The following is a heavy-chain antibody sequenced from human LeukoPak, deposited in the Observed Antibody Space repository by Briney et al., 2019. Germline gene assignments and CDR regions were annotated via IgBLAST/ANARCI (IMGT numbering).Heavy chain of an antibody. CDR2: IKQHGSEK. CDR3: ARVRGDYYMDV. CDR1: GFIFSSYW. D-gene: IGHD4-17*01. J-gene: IGHJ6*03. Sequence: GGSLRLSCAASGFIFSSYWMTWVRQAPGKGLEWVANIKQHGSEKYYVDSVKGRFTISRDNAKNSLYPQMNSLRAEDTAVYYCARVRGDYYMDVWGKGTTVTVSS. V-gene: IGHV3-7*01.